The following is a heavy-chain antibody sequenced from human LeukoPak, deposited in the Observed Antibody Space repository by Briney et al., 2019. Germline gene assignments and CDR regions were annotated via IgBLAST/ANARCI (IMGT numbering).Heavy chain of an antibody. D-gene: IGHD2-2*01. CDR2: ISSSGSTI. Sequence: GGSLRLSCAASGFTFSSYEMNWARQAPGKGLEWVSYISSSGSTIYYADSVKGRFTISRDNAKNSLYLQMNSLRAEDTAVYYCARIRIPGWYFDLWGRGTLVTVSS. CDR3: ARIRIPGWYFDL. V-gene: IGHV3-48*03. J-gene: IGHJ2*01. CDR1: GFTFSSYE.